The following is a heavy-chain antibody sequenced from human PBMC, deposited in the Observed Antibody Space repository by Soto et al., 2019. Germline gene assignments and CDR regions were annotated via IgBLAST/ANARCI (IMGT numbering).Heavy chain of an antibody. CDR1: GFTFSSYG. CDR2: ISYDGSNK. D-gene: IGHD6-13*01. Sequence: QVQLVESGGGVVQPGRSLRLSCAASGFTFSSYGMHWVRQAPGKGLEWVAVISYDGSNKYYEDSVKGRFTISRDNSKNTLYLQMNRLRAEDTAVYYCAKGGIAAAGTCVYYWGQGTLVTVSS. J-gene: IGHJ4*02. V-gene: IGHV3-30*18. CDR3: AKGGIAAAGTCVYY.